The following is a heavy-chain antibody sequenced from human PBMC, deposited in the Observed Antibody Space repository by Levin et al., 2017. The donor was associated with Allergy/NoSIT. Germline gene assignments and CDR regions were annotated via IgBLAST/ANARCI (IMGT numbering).Heavy chain of an antibody. D-gene: IGHD2-15*01. V-gene: IGHV3-23*01. Sequence: GESLKISCAASGFTFSSYAMSWVRQAPGKGLEWVSAISGSGGSTYYADSVKGRFTISRDNSKNTLYLQMNSLRAEDTAVYYCAKTVVPYCSGGSCYTFDYWGQGTLVTVSS. CDR3: AKTVVPYCSGGSCYTFDY. CDR2: ISGSGGST. CDR1: GFTFSSYA. J-gene: IGHJ4*02.